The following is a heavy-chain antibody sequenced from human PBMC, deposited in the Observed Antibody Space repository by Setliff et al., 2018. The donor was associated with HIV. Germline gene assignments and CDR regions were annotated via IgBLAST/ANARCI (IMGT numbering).Heavy chain of an antibody. V-gene: IGHV1-69*05. J-gene: IGHJ4*02. D-gene: IGHD3-22*01. CDR3: ARATDYDSSGYYSLNFDY. CDR2: LIPFFGTA. Sequence: SVKVSCKASGGTFSRYTIAWVRQAPGQGLDWVGGLIPFFGTANYAQKFQGRVTIATDEYASTAYMELSSLTSEDTAVYYCARATDYDSSGYYSLNFDYWGQGTLVTVSS. CDR1: GGTFSRYT.